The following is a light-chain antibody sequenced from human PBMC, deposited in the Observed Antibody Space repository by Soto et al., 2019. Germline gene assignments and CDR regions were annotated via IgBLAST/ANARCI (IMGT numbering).Light chain of an antibody. V-gene: IGKV3-15*01. Sequence: EIVMTQSPATLSVSPGERATLSSRASQTVNTKLAWYQQQPGQAPRLLIFRASTRATGIPARFSGSGSGTEFTLTISNVQSEDSAVYYCQQYDNWPPLTFGGGTKVEIK. J-gene: IGKJ4*01. CDR1: QTVNTK. CDR2: RAS. CDR3: QQYDNWPPLT.